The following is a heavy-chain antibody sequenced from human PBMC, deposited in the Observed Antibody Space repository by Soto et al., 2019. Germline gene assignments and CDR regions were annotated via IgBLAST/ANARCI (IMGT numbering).Heavy chain of an antibody. D-gene: IGHD6-19*01. CDR3: AKDLRLQRSGWYRLGY. CDR2: ISAYNGNT. Sequence: QVQLVQSGAEVKKPGASVKVSCKASGYTFTSYGISWVRQAPGQGLEWMGWISAYNGNTNYAQKLQGRVTMTTDTSTNTAYMELRSLRSDDTAVYYCAKDLRLQRSGWYRLGYWVQGTLVTVSS. V-gene: IGHV1-18*01. CDR1: GYTFTSYG. J-gene: IGHJ4*02.